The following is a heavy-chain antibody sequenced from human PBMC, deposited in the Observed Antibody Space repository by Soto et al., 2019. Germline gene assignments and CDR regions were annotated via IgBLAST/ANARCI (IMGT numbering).Heavy chain of an antibody. Sequence: QVQLVESGGGVVQPGRSLRLSCAASGFTFSSYGMYWVRQAPGKGLEWVAVISYDGSNKYYADSVKGRFTISRDNSKNTLYLQMNSLRAEDTAVYYCAKDGYVDTAMVDWSFDLWGRGTLVTVSS. CDR3: AKDGYVDTAMVDWSFDL. CDR2: ISYDGSNK. D-gene: IGHD5-18*01. V-gene: IGHV3-30*18. CDR1: GFTFSSYG. J-gene: IGHJ2*01.